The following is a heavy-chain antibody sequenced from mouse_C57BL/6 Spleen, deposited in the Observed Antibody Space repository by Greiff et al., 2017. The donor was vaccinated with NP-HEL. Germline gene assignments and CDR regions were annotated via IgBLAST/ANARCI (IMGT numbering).Heavy chain of an antibody. V-gene: IGHV14-2*01. CDR2: IDPEDGET. J-gene: IGHJ4*01. CDR1: GFNIKDYY. CDR3: AINGDYYAMDY. Sequence: EVQLQQSGAELVKPGASVKLSCTASGFNIKDYYMHWVKQRTEQGLEWIGRIDPEDGETKYAPKFQGKATITADTSSNTADLQLSSLTSEDTAVYYCAINGDYYAMDYWGQGTSVTVSS.